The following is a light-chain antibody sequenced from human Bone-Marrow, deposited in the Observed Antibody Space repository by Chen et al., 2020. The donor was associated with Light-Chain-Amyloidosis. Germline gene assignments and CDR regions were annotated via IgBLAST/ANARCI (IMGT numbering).Light chain of an antibody. CDR2: DGS. CDR3: QVWDRSSDRPV. Sequence: SYVLTQPSSVSVAPGQTATIACGGNNIGSTSVHWYQPTPGQAPLLVVYDGSDRPSGIPERLSGSNSGNTATLTISRVEAGDEADYYCQVWDRSSDRPVFGGGTKLTVL. CDR1: NIGSTS. J-gene: IGLJ3*02. V-gene: IGLV3-21*02.